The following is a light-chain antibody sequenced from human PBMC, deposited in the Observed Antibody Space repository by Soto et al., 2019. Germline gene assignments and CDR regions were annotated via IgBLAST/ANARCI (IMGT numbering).Light chain of an antibody. J-gene: IGKJ4*01. V-gene: IGKV2-28*01. CDR3: MQAIQTLT. Sequence: DIVMTQSPLSLPVTPGEPASISCRSSQSLLHSNGNNDLDWYLQKPGQSPQLLIYLGSNRASGVPDRFSGSGSGTDFTLKISRVEAEDVGVYYCMQAIQTLTFGGGTKVEIK. CDR1: QSLLHSNGNND. CDR2: LGS.